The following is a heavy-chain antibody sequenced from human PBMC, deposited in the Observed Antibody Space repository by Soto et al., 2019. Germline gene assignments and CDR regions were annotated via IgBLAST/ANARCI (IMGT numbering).Heavy chain of an antibody. Sequence: SETLSLTCTVSGGSISSSSFHWGWIRQPPGKGLEWIGSIYYSGSTYHNPSLKSRLTISADTSKNQFSLKLSSVTAADTAVYYCARFYGYNYFCDYWGQGTQVTVSS. D-gene: IGHD5-12*01. J-gene: IGHJ4*02. V-gene: IGHV4-39*01. CDR3: ARFYGYNYFCDY. CDR1: GGSISSSSFH. CDR2: IYYSGST.